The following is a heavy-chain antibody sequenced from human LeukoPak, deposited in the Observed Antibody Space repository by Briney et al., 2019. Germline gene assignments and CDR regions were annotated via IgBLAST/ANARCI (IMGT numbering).Heavy chain of an antibody. J-gene: IGHJ5*02. CDR3: ARSNSSPNPGGWFDP. D-gene: IGHD6-19*01. CDR1: GGSISSYY. V-gene: IGHV4-59*08. CDR2: IYYGGST. Sequence: SETLSLTCTVSGGSISSYYWSWIRQPPGKGLEWIGYIYYGGSTNYNPSLKSRVTISVDTSKNQFSLKLSSVTAADTAVYYCARSNSSPNPGGWFDPWGQGTLVTVSS.